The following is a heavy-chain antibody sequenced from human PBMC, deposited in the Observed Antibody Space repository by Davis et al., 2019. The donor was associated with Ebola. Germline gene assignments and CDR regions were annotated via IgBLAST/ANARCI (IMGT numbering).Heavy chain of an antibody. V-gene: IGHV1-8*01. CDR1: GYTFTNYD. J-gene: IGHJ4*02. CDR3: ARVAPTVTTLDY. Sequence: ASVKVSCKASGYTFTNYDINWVRQATGQELEWMGWMNPNSGNTGYAQKFQGRVTMTRDTSISTAYMELSRLRSDDTAVYYCARVAPTVTTLDYWGQGTLVTVSS. D-gene: IGHD4-17*01. CDR2: MNPNSGNT.